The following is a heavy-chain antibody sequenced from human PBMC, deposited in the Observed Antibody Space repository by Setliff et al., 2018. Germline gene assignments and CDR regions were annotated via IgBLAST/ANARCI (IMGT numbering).Heavy chain of an antibody. D-gene: IGHD4-17*01. Sequence: ASVKVSCKASGYTFTSYGISWVRQAPGQGLEWMGWISAYNGDTDYAQRLQGRVAMTTDTSTSTAYMELSSLRSEDTAVYYCARLGGDYWAGYYYYYMDVWGKGTTVTVSS. CDR1: GYTFTSYG. CDR3: ARLGGDYWAGYYYYYMDV. CDR2: ISAYNGDT. V-gene: IGHV1-18*01. J-gene: IGHJ6*03.